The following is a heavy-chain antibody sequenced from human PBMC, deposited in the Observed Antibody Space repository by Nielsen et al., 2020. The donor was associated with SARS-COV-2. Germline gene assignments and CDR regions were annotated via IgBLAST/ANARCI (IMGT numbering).Heavy chain of an antibody. CDR3: ARGGVGSASRVVSTYFDY. J-gene: IGHJ4*01. Sequence: GGSLRLSCAATGFTFTIHDIHWVRQSTGKGLEWVSGINTAGDTYYSDSVKGRFTISREDAKHSLYLQMSSLRAGDTAVYYCARGGVGSASRVVSTYFDYWGRVTLVTVSS. D-gene: IGHD2-8*02. CDR1: GFTFTIHD. V-gene: IGHV3-13*04. CDR2: INTAGDT.